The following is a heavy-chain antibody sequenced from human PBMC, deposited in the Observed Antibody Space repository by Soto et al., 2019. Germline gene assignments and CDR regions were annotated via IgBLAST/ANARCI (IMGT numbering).Heavy chain of an antibody. CDR1: GAAINSGNYY. CDR3: ARLRIATNNYKWFDP. D-gene: IGHD2-21*01. Sequence: SETLCVTCSVSGAAINSGNYYWSWLRQVPGKGLEWIGHIYVTGAVDYNPSLRDRITISQDTSERQFSLNLRLVTAADTAVYYCARLRIATNNYKWFDPWGQGTLVTVSS. CDR2: IYVTGAV. J-gene: IGHJ5*02. V-gene: IGHV4-31*03.